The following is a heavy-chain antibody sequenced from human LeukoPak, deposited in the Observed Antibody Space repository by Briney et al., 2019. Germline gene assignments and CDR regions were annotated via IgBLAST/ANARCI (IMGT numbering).Heavy chain of an antibody. J-gene: IGHJ4*02. Sequence: SETLSLTCTVSGYSISSGYYWGWIRQPPGKGLEWIGSGSTYYNPSLKSRVTISVDTSKNQFSLKLSSVTAADTAVYYCARLRDTAMLSLDYWGQGTLVTVSS. V-gene: IGHV4-38-2*02. CDR3: ARLRDTAMLSLDY. CDR2: SGST. D-gene: IGHD5-18*01. CDR1: GYSISSGYY.